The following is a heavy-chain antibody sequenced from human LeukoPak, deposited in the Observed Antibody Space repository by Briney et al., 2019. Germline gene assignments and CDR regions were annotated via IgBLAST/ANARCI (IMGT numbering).Heavy chain of an antibody. Sequence: PSETLSLTCIVSGGSISSSSYYWGWTRQPPGKGLEWIGSIYYSGSTYYNPSLKSRITISVDTSKNQFSLKLSSVTAADTAVYYCARQGRFSSGWAFDYWGQGTLVTVSS. CDR3: ARQGRFSSGWAFDY. CDR1: GGSISSSSYY. D-gene: IGHD6-19*01. J-gene: IGHJ4*02. V-gene: IGHV4-39*01. CDR2: IYYSGST.